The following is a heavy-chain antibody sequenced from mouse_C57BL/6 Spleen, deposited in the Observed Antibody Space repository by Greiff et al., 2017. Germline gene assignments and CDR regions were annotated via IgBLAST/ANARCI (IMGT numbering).Heavy chain of an antibody. J-gene: IGHJ4*01. CDR2: INPSNGGT. D-gene: IGHD1-1*01. CDR1: GYTFTSYW. Sequence: VQLQESGTELVKPGASVKLSCKASGYTFTSYWMHWVKQRPGQGLEWIGNINPSNGGTNYNEKFKSKATLTVDKSSSTAYMQLSSLTSEDSAVYYCARSYYYGSSLIYYAMDYWGQGTSVTVSS. V-gene: IGHV1-53*01. CDR3: ARSYYYGSSLIYYAMDY.